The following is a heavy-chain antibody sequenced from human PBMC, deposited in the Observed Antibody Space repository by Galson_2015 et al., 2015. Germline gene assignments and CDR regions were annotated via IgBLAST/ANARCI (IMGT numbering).Heavy chain of an antibody. CDR3: ARLSYCSGGSCAFHGMDV. Sequence: SVKVSCKASGYTFTSYGISWVRQAPGQGLEWMGWISVYNDKTNSAQKIQGRVTMTTDTFTSTSYMELRSLRSDDTAVYYCARLSYCSGGSCAFHGMDVWGQGTTVTVSS. CDR2: ISVYNDKT. CDR1: GYTFTSYG. J-gene: IGHJ6*02. V-gene: IGHV1-18*01. D-gene: IGHD2-15*01.